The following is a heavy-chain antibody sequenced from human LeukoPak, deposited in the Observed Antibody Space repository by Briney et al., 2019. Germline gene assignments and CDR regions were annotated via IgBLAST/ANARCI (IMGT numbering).Heavy chain of an antibody. CDR1: GGSISSGGYY. CDR2: IYYSGST. J-gene: IGHJ4*02. D-gene: IGHD3-10*01. Sequence: SETLSLTCTVSGGSISSGGYYWSWIRQHQGKGLEWIGYIYYSGSTYYNPSLKSRVTISVDRYKNQVSLKLSSVTAGERAGYYCARSLLVRADVYFDYWGQRTLVTVSS. V-gene: IGHV4-31*03. CDR3: ARSLLVRADVYFDY.